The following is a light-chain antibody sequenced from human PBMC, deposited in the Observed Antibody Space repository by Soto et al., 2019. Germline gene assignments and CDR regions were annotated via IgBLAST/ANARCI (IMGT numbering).Light chain of an antibody. CDR3: MQALLTPYT. CDR1: QRLLHSNGNIF. CDR2: LGF. J-gene: IGKJ2*01. V-gene: IGKV2-28*01. Sequence: EIVMTQSPPSLTVTPGEPASISCRSSQRLLHSNGNIFLDWYLQRPGQSPQLLIYLGFNRASGVPDRVSGSVSGTDFTLKISRVEAEDVWVYYCMQALLTPYTFGQGTTLEIK.